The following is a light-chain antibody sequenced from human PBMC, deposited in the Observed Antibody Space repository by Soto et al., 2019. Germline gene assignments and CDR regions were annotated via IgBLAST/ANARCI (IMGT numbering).Light chain of an antibody. J-gene: IGKJ1*01. Sequence: ILMTQSPSSLSASVGDTVTITCRASQDVDKWLAWYQQKPGKAPKLLLWKSSTLIGGVPSRFSAVGSGTQYSLTISGLQPEDVATYYCQPYSSYWTFGQGTMVEIK. CDR3: QPYSSYWT. CDR2: KSS. V-gene: IGKV1-5*03. CDR1: QDVDKW.